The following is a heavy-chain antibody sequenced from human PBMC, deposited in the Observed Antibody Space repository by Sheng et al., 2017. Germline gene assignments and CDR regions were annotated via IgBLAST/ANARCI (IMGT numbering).Heavy chain of an antibody. CDR2: IKSKTDGGTT. CDR1: GFTFSNAW. V-gene: IGHV3-15*01. Sequence: EVQLVESGGGLVKPGGSLRLSCAASGFTFSNAWMSWVRQAPGKGLEWVGRIKSKTDGGTTDYAAPVKGRFTISRDDSKNTLYLQMNSLKTEDTAVYYCTTDEVLQGGNSPRAFDYWGQGTLVTVSS. J-gene: IGHJ4*02. CDR3: TTDEVLQGGNSPRAFDY. D-gene: IGHD2-21*02.